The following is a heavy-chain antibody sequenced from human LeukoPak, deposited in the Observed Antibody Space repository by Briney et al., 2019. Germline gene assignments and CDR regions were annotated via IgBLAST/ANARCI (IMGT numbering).Heavy chain of an antibody. CDR2: ISGSGGST. CDR1: GFTFSSFG. Sequence: PGGSLRLSCAASGFTFSSFGLSRVRQAPGKGLEWVSAISGSGGSTYYADSVKGRFTISRDNSKNTLYLQMNSLRAEDTALYYCAGGAGVYYYGMDVWGQGTSVTVSS. J-gene: IGHJ6*02. CDR3: AGGAGVYYYGMDV. V-gene: IGHV3-23*01.